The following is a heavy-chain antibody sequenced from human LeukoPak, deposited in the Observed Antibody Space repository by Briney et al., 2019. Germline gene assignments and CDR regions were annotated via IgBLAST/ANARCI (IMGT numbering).Heavy chain of an antibody. CDR1: GGSINDYY. CDR3: ARAFDP. J-gene: IGHJ5*02. V-gene: IGHV4-59*08. Sequence: SETLSLTCTVSGGSINDYYWSWIRQPPGKGLEWIGYIYYSGSTNYNPSLKSRVTLSVDTSKNQFSLQLNSVTAADTAVYYCARAFDPWGQGTLVTVSS. CDR2: IYYSGST.